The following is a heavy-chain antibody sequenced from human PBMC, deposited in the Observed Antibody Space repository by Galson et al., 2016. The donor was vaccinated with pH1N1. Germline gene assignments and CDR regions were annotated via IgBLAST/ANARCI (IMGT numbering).Heavy chain of an antibody. CDR2: IDPSDGTT. CDR1: GSSVTRYY. CDR3: ARRYYFDY. Sequence: QSGAEVKKVGASVKVSCKAAGSSVTRYYMHWVRQAPGQGLEWMGIIDPSDGTTTYSQKFQGRIILTRDTSTNSVHMELTTLRPDDSATYFCARRYYFDYWGQGTLVTVSS. J-gene: IGHJ4*02. V-gene: IGHV1-46*01.